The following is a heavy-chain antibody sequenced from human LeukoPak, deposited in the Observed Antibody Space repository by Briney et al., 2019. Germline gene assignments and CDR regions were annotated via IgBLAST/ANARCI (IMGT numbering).Heavy chain of an antibody. J-gene: IGHJ5*02. CDR1: GFTFSSYW. Sequence: GGSLRLSCEASGFTFSSYWMTWVRQAPGKGLEWVANIKEDGSEKNYVDSVKGRFTISRDNSKNTLYLQMTNLRAADTAVYYCAKDLSRAVAADWFDPWDQGSLVTVSS. V-gene: IGHV3-7*03. CDR3: AKDLSRAVAADWFDP. CDR2: IKEDGSEK. D-gene: IGHD6-19*01.